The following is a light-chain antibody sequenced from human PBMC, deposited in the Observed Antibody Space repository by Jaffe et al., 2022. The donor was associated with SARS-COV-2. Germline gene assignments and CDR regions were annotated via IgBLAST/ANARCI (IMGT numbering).Light chain of an antibody. Sequence: EIVLTQSPGTLSLSPGERATLSCRASQSVRSSYLAWYQQKPGQAPRLLIYGASGRATGVPDRFSGSGSGTDFTLTISRLEPEDFAVYYCQQYGTSPFTFGPGTKVDIK. CDR3: QQYGTSPFT. CDR1: QSVRSSY. CDR2: GAS. V-gene: IGKV3-20*01. J-gene: IGKJ3*01.